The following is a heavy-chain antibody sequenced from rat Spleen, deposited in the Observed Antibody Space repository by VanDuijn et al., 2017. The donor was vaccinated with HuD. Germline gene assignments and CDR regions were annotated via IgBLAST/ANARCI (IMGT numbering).Heavy chain of an antibody. J-gene: IGHJ1*01. V-gene: IGHV5-29*01. D-gene: IGHD2-2*01. Sequence: EVQLVESGGGLVQPGRSLKLSCAASGFTFSNYYMAWVRQAPTKGLEWVATILYDGSRTYYRDSVKGRFTISRDNAKSTLYLQTDSLRSEDTATYHCARAGYLRDWYFDFWGPGAMVTVSS. CDR2: ILYDGSRT. CDR1: GFTFSNYY. CDR3: ARAGYLRDWYFDF.